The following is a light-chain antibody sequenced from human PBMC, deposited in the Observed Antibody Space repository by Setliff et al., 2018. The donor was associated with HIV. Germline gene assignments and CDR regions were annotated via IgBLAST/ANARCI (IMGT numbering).Light chain of an antibody. Sequence: QRVTISCSGSSSNIGSNYGYWYQQLPGTAPKLLIYRNNQRPSGVPDRFSGSKSGTSATLAISGLQSDDEAEYYCAAWDDSLSGYVFGTGTKVTVL. CDR3: AAWDDSLSGYV. J-gene: IGLJ1*01. CDR2: RNN. V-gene: IGLV1-47*01. CDR1: SSNIGSNY.